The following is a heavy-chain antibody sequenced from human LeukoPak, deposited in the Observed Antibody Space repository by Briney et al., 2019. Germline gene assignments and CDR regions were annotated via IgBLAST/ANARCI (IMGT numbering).Heavy chain of an antibody. V-gene: IGHV3-7*03. CDR2: IKQDGSEK. CDR3: ASNYGG. D-gene: IGHD4-11*01. CDR1: GYDFSNYW. J-gene: IGHJ4*02. Sequence: GGSLRLSCAASGYDFSNYWVYWVCQAPGKGLEWVANIKQDGSEKYYVDSVRGRFTNSRDNATNSLSRQRNSLTAEDTAVYYVASNYGGWGQGTLVTVSS.